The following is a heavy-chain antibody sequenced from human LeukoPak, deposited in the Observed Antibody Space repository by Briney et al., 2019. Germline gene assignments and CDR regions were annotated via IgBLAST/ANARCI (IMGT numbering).Heavy chain of an antibody. Sequence: SVKVSCEASGGTFSSYAISWVRQAPGQGLEWMGGIIPIFGTANYAQKFQGRVTITTDESTSTAYMELSSLRSEDTAVYYCARADYDFWSGYNNWFDPWGQGTLVTVSS. D-gene: IGHD3-3*01. CDR3: ARADYDFWSGYNNWFDP. CDR1: GGTFSSYA. CDR2: IIPIFGTA. V-gene: IGHV1-69*05. J-gene: IGHJ5*02.